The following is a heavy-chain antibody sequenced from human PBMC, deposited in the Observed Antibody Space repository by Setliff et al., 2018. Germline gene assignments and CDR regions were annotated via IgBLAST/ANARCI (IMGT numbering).Heavy chain of an antibody. D-gene: IGHD3-3*01. CDR3: ARGIMIFGVDIIGYYFDH. Sequence: GASVKVSCKASGYTFTDYGVTWVRQAPGQRLEWMGWINAGSGDTGYSQIFQARVTITRDTYTNTAYMELTSLRSEDTAVYFCARGIMIFGVDIIGYYFDHWGPGTLVTVSS. V-gene: IGHV1-3*01. CDR1: GYTFTDYG. CDR2: INAGSGDT. J-gene: IGHJ4*02.